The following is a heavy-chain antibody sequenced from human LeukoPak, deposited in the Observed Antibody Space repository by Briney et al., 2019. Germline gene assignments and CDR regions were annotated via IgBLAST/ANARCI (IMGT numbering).Heavy chain of an antibody. CDR1: GYTFSSYG. J-gene: IGHJ4*02. D-gene: IGHD1-26*01. CDR3: ARAPYSGRYNVEVH. Sequence: GASVKVSCKASGYTFSSYGVSWVRQAPGQGLEWMGWISAYNGSTNYAQKFQGRVTMTTDTSTSTAYMELRSLRSDDTAVFYCARAPYSGRYNVEVHWGQGTLVTVSS. CDR2: ISAYNGST. V-gene: IGHV1-18*01.